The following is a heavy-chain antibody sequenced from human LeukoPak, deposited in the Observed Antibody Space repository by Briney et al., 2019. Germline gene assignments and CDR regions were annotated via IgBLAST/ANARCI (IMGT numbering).Heavy chain of an antibody. CDR1: GGSISSYY. CDR3: ARHLTGSSVCIEY. J-gene: IGHJ4*02. D-gene: IGHD2-8*02. Sequence: SETLSLTCTVSGGSISSYYWSWIRQPPGKGLEWIGYIYSSGSTNYNPSLKSRVTISIDTSKNQFSLKLSSVTAADTAVYYCARHLTGSSVCIEYWGQGTLVTVSS. V-gene: IGHV4-4*09. CDR2: IYSSGST.